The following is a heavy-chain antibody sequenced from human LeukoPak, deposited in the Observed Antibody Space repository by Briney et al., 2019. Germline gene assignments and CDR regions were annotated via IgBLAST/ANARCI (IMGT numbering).Heavy chain of an antibody. Sequence: GGSLRLSCAGSGFTFSNAWMSWVRQAPGKGLEWVSAISGSGGSTYYADSVKGRFTISRDNSKNTLYLQMNSLGAEDTAVYYCARDRSSIVGAAYFDYWGQGTLVTVSS. CDR2: ISGSGGST. V-gene: IGHV3-23*01. CDR3: ARDRSSIVGAAYFDY. D-gene: IGHD1-26*01. CDR1: GFTFSNAW. J-gene: IGHJ4*02.